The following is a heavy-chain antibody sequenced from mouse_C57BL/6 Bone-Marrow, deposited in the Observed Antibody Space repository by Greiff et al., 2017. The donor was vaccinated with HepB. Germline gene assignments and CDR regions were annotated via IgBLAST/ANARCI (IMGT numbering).Heavy chain of an antibody. D-gene: IGHD1-1*01. CDR1: GFSFNTYA. J-gene: IGHJ3*01. Sequence: EVQRVESGGGLVQPKGSLKLSCAASGFSFNTYAMNWVRQAPGKGLEWVARIRSKSNNYATYYADSVKDRFTISRDDSESMLYLQMNNLKTEDTAMYYCVRPLLRSWFAYWGQGTLVTVSA. CDR3: VRPLLRSWFAY. CDR2: IRSKSNNYAT. V-gene: IGHV10-1*01.